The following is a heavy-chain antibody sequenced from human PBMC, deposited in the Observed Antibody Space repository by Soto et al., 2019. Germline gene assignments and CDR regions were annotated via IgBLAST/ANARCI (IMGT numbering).Heavy chain of an antibody. D-gene: IGHD2-15*01. CDR3: ARDPRIYSGGVQPYYFDY. Sequence: QVQLQESGPGLVKPSETLSLTCTVSGGSISSYYWSWIRQPPGKGLEWIGYIYYSGSTNYNPSLKSRVTISVDTSKNQFSLKLSSVTAADTAVYYCARDPRIYSGGVQPYYFDYWGQGTLVTVSS. CDR2: IYYSGST. J-gene: IGHJ4*02. V-gene: IGHV4-59*01. CDR1: GGSISSYY.